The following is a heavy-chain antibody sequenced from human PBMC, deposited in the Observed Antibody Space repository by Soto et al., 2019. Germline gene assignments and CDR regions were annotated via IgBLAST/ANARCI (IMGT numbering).Heavy chain of an antibody. J-gene: IGHJ6*02. D-gene: IGHD6-19*01. V-gene: IGHV3-53*01. CDR3: AGEYSSGGYYYGMDV. Sequence: GGSLRLSCAASGFTVSSNYMSWVRQAPGKGLEWVSVIYSGGSTYYADSVKGRFTISRDNSKNTLYLQMNSLRAEDTAVYYCAGEYSSGGYYYGMDVWGQGTTVTVSS. CDR1: GFTVSSNY. CDR2: IYSGGST.